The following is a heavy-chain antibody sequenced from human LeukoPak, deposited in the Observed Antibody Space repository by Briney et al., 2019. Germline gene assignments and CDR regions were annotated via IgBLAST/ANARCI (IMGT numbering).Heavy chain of an antibody. V-gene: IGHV3-48*03. CDR3: ARDRGLRFLEWLSFDY. J-gene: IGHJ4*02. CDR1: GFTFSSYE. CDR2: ISSSGSTI. Sequence: PGGSLRLSCAASGFTFSSYEMNWVRQAPGKGLEWVSYISSSGSTIYYADSVKGRFTISRDNAKNSLYLQMNSLRAEDTAVYYCARDRGLRFLEWLSFDYWGQGTLVTVSP. D-gene: IGHD3-3*01.